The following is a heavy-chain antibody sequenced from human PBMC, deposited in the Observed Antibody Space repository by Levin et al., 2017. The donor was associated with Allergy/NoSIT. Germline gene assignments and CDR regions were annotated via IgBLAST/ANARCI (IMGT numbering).Heavy chain of an antibody. D-gene: IGHD3-10*01. J-gene: IGHJ5*02. Sequence: GGSLRLSCAASGFTFSSYSMNWVRQAPGKGLEWVSYISSSSSTIYYADSVKGRFTISRDNAKNSLYLQMNSLRAEDTAVYFCAAGSGSGFDPWGQGTLVTVSS. V-gene: IGHV3-48*01. CDR3: AAGSGSGFDP. CDR1: GFTFSSYS. CDR2: ISSSSSTI.